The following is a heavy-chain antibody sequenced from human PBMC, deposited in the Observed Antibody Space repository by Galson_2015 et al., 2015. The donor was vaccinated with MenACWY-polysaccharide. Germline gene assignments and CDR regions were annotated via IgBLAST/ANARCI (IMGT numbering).Heavy chain of an antibody. CDR3: ARNPSRLDIAAASN. CDR2: IRNVENYK. V-gene: IGHV3-30*02. CDR1: GFNFRGNG. Sequence: SLRLSCAASGFNFRGNGMHWVRQAPGKGLEWVALIRNVENYKYYIDAVKGRFTISRDNSKNTLYLQMNSLRPEDTAVYYCARNPSRLDIAAASNWGQGALVTVSS. D-gene: IGHD6-13*01. J-gene: IGHJ4*02.